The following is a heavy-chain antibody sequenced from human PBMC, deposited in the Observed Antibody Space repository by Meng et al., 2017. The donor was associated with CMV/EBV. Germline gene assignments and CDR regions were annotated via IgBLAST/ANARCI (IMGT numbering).Heavy chain of an antibody. D-gene: IGHD4-17*01. CDR2: IKNDGSER. CDR1: GLPISNYW. J-gene: IGHJ4*02. Sequence: VQLVESGGGLVQPGGSLGLSCAASGLPISNYWMSWVRQAPGKGLEWVANIKNDGSERYYVDSVKGRFSISRDNADNSLYLQMNNLRAEDTAVYYCRLGHYSQDWGQGTLVTVSS. CDR3: RLGHYSQD. V-gene: IGHV3-7*02.